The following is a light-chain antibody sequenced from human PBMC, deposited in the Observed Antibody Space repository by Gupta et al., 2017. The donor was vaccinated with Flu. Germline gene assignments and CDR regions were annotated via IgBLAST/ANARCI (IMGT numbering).Light chain of an antibody. Sequence: IVMTQSPATLSVSPGETVTLSCRASQRVSVNVAWYQQKPGQAPRLLIYGASTRATGVPARFSGSGSGTGFTLTIDSLQSEDFAVYDCQQYDSWPHSFGQGSKVEIK. V-gene: IGKV3-15*01. CDR3: QQYDSWPHS. CDR2: GAS. CDR1: QRVSVN. J-gene: IGKJ2*01.